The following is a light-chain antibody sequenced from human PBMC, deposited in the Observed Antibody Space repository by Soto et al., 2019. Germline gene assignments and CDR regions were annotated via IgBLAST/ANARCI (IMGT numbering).Light chain of an antibody. CDR3: QVWDSSSDNGV. J-gene: IGLJ2*01. Sequence: SYELTQPPSVSVAPGKTARITCGGNNIGSKSVHWYQQKPGQAPVLVIYYDSDRPSGIPERFSGSNSGNTATLTISRVEAGDEADYYCQVWDSSSDNGVFGGGTKLTVL. CDR1: NIGSKS. CDR2: YDS. V-gene: IGLV3-21*04.